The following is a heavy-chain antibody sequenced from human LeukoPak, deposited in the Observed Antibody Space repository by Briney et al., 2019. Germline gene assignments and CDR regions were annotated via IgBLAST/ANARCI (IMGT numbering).Heavy chain of an antibody. CDR2: INSDGSST. V-gene: IGHV3-74*01. D-gene: IGHD6-19*01. CDR3: ARPTTMYSSGWNGLDY. Sequence: GGSLRLSCAASGFTFSSYWMHWVRQAPGKGLVWVSRINSDGSSTTYADSVKGRFTISRDNAKNTLYLQMNSLRAEDTAAYYCARPTTMYSSGWNGLDYWGQGTLVTVSS. J-gene: IGHJ4*02. CDR1: GFTFSSYW.